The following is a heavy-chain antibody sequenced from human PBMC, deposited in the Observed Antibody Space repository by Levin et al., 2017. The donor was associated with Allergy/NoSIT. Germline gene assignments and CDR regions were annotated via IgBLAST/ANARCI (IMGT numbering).Heavy chain of an antibody. CDR1: GFNFNLYG. D-gene: IGHD3-22*01. Sequence: GESLKISCQTSGFNFNLYGIIWVRQAPGQGLEWMGWISGHNGKTDYAQKFQGRVPMTTDTSTSTAYMELRNLRSDDTAMFYCARVFYFDSSGYYDPWGQGTLVTVSS. CDR3: ARVFYFDSSGYYDP. CDR2: ISGHNGKT. J-gene: IGHJ5*02. V-gene: IGHV1-18*01.